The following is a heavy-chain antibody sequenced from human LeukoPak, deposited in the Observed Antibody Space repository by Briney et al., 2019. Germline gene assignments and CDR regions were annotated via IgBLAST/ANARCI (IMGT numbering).Heavy chain of an antibody. CDR3: ARSPGTGTVDY. J-gene: IGHJ4*02. Sequence: AGGSLRLSCVVSGFMFSSYWMSRVRQAPGKGLEWVANINQDGSETYYVDSVTGRFTISRDNAKNSLYVQMNSLRVDDTAVYYCARSPGTGTVDYWGQGTLVTVSS. CDR2: INQDGSET. CDR1: GFMFSSYW. D-gene: IGHD6-13*01. V-gene: IGHV3-7*01.